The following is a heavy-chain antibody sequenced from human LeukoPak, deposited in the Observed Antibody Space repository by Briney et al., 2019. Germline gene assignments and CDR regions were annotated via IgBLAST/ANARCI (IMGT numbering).Heavy chain of an antibody. CDR3: AKSQSSGWLYYFDY. CDR2: ISSSSSYT. J-gene: IGHJ4*02. Sequence: PGGSLRLSCAASAFTFSDSTMTWIRQAPGKGLEWISTISSSSSYTNYADSVKGRFTISRDNSKNTLYLQMNSLRVEDTAVYYCAKSQSSGWLYYFDYWGQGILVTVSS. CDR1: AFTFSDST. V-gene: IGHV3-11*03. D-gene: IGHD6-19*01.